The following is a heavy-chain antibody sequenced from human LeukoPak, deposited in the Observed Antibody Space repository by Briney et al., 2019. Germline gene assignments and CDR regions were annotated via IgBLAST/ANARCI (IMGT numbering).Heavy chain of an antibody. D-gene: IGHD3-3*01. CDR1: GFTFSSYA. Sequence: TGGSLRLSCAASGFTFSSYAMSWVRQAPGKGLEWVSAISGSGGSTYYADSVKGRFTISRDNSKNTLYLQMNSLRAEDTAAYYCAKDLDFWSGSQFDYWGQGTLVTVSS. J-gene: IGHJ4*02. CDR2: ISGSGGST. V-gene: IGHV3-23*01. CDR3: AKDLDFWSGSQFDY.